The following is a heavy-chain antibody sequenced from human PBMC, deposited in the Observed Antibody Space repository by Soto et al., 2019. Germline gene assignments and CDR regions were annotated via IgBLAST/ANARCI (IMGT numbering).Heavy chain of an antibody. CDR3: ARARGYGDYDSY. J-gene: IGHJ4*02. Sequence: EVQLVESGGGLVKPGGSLRLSCAASGFTFSSYSMNWVRQAPGNGLEWVSSISSSSSYIYYADSVKGRFTISRDNAKNSLYLQMDSLRAEDTAVYYCARARGYGDYDSYWGQGTLVIVSS. CDR2: ISSSSSYI. CDR1: GFTFSSYS. V-gene: IGHV3-21*01. D-gene: IGHD4-17*01.